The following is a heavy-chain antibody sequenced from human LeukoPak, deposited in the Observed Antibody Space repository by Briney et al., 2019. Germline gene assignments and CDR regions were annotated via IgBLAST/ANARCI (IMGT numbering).Heavy chain of an antibody. CDR3: ARTLYYDFWSGSTLDY. J-gene: IGHJ4*02. V-gene: IGHV1-2*02. D-gene: IGHD3-3*01. Sequence: ASVKVSCKASGYTFTGYYMHWVRQAPGQGLEWMGWINPNSGGTNYAQKFQGRVTMTRDTSISTAYMELSRLRSDDTAVYYCARTLYYDFWSGSTLDYWGQGTLVTVSS. CDR1: GYTFTGYY. CDR2: INPNSGGT.